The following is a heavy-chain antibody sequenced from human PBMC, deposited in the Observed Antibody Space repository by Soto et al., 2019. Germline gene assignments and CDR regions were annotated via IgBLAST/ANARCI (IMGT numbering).Heavy chain of an antibody. CDR1: GGFISSYY. Sequence: PSETLSLTCAVSGGFISSYYWSWIRQPPGRGLECIGYIYYSGSTNYNPSLKSRVTISLDTSKNQFSLRLNSVTAADTAVYYCVRSFQGLDWGQGTLVTVSS. D-gene: IGHD4-17*01. J-gene: IGHJ4*02. CDR3: VRSFQGLD. CDR2: IYYSGST. V-gene: IGHV4-59*01.